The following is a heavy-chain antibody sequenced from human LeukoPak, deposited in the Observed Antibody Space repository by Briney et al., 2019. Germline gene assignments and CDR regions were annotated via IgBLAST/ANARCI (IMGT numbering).Heavy chain of an antibody. CDR3: ARVGYGGDYFDY. V-gene: IGHV4-61*02. CDR2: IYTSGST. Sequence: SQTLSLTCTVSGGSISSGSYYWSWIRQPAGKGLEWIGRIYTSGSTNYNPSLKSRVTISVDTSKNQFSLKLSSVTAADTAVYYCARVGYGGDYFDYWGQGTLVTVSS. J-gene: IGHJ4*02. D-gene: IGHD2-8*01. CDR1: GGSISSGSYY.